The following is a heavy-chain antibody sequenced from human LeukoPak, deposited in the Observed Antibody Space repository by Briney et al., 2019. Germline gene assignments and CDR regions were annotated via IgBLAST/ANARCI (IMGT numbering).Heavy chain of an antibody. CDR3: ARDSPYYDFWSGYRENPYYFDY. Sequence: GASVKVSCKASGYTFTSYGISWVRQAPGQGLEWMGWISAYNGNTNYAQKLQGRVTMTTDTSTSTAYMELRSLRSDDTAVYYCARDSPYYDFWSGYRENPYYFDYWGQGTLVTVSS. V-gene: IGHV1-18*01. CDR2: ISAYNGNT. CDR1: GYTFTSYG. D-gene: IGHD3-3*01. J-gene: IGHJ4*02.